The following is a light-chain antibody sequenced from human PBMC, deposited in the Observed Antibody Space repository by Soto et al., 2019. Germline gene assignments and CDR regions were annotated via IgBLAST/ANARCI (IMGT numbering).Light chain of an antibody. Sequence: EIVFTQSPITLSVSAVERATLSCRASQSVSSGYLVWYQQKPGQAPRLLIYGASSRATGIPDRFSGSGSGTDFTLTISRLEPEDFAVYYCQQSETFGQGTKVDIK. CDR3: QQSET. CDR1: QSVSSGY. V-gene: IGKV3-20*01. CDR2: GAS. J-gene: IGKJ1*01.